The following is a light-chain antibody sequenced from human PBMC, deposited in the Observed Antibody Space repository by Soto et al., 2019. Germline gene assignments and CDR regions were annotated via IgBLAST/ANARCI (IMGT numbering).Light chain of an antibody. J-gene: IGKJ2*01. V-gene: IGKV3-15*01. CDR2: GAS. CDR1: QSISSN. CDR3: HQYNNWPPHT. Sequence: EIMMTQSPATLSVSPGERVTLSCRASQSISSNLAWYQQKPGQAPRLLIYGASTRATGIPARFSGSGSGTGFTLTISSLQSEDFAIYYCHQYNNWPPHTFGQGTKVDIK.